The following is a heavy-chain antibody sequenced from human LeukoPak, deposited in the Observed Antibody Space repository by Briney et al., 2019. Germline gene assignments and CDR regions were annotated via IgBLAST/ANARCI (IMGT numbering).Heavy chain of an antibody. D-gene: IGHD5-18*01. CDR1: GYTFTSYA. Sequence: ASVKVSCKASGYTFTSYAMHWVRQAPGQRLEWMGWINAGNGNTKYSQKFQGRVTITRDTSASTAYMELSSLRSEDAAVYYCARGGYSYGPEQYYFDYWGQGTLVTVSS. CDR3: ARGGYSYGPEQYYFDY. CDR2: INAGNGNT. J-gene: IGHJ4*02. V-gene: IGHV1-3*01.